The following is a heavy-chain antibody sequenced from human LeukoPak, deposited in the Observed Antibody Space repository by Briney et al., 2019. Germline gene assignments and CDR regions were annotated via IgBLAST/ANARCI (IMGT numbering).Heavy chain of an antibody. Sequence: PGRSLRLSCAASGFTFNSFGMHWVRQAPGKGLEWVAVISFDGSNKYFADSVKGRFSISRDNSKNTLDLQMNSLRAEDTAVYYCAKDFRTVTTFDYWGQGTLVTVSS. V-gene: IGHV3-30*18. CDR3: AKDFRTVTTFDY. D-gene: IGHD4-11*01. J-gene: IGHJ4*02. CDR1: GFTFNSFG. CDR2: ISFDGSNK.